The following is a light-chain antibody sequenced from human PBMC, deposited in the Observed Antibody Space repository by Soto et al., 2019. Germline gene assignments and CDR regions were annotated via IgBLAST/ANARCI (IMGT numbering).Light chain of an antibody. J-gene: IGKJ1*01. CDR1: QSISSW. Sequence: DIQMTQSPSTLSASVGDRVTITCRASQSISSWLAWYQQKPGKAPKLLIYDASSLESGVPSRFSGSGSGTEFTLTISSLQPDDFATYYCKQYNSYWTFGHGTQVEIK. CDR2: DAS. CDR3: KQYNSYWT. V-gene: IGKV1-5*01.